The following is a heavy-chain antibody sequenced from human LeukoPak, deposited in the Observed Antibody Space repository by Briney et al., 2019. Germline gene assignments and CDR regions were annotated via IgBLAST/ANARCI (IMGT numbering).Heavy chain of an antibody. CDR2: ISYDGSNK. J-gene: IGHJ4*02. D-gene: IGHD4-17*01. V-gene: IGHV3-30-3*01. CDR3: ARDLTTVTRGEFDY. CDR1: GFTFSSYA. Sequence: GGSLRLSCAASGFTFSSYAMHWVRQAPGKGLEWVAVISYDGSNKYYADSVKGRFTISRDNSKNTLYLQMNSLRAEDTAVYYCARDLTTVTRGEFDYWGQGTLVTVSS.